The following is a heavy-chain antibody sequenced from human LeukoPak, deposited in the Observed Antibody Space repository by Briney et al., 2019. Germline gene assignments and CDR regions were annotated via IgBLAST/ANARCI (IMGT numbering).Heavy chain of an antibody. V-gene: IGHV3-64D*06. D-gene: IGHD6-13*01. CDR2: ISSNGGST. CDR3: VKEVGLSHSSSSWGYFDY. Sequence: PGGSLRLSCSASGFTFSSHAMHWVRQAPGKGLEYVSAISSNGGSTYYADSVKGRFTISRDNSKNTLYLQMSSLRAEDTAVYYCVKEVGLSHSSSSWGYFDYWGQGTLVTVSS. CDR1: GFTFSSHA. J-gene: IGHJ4*02.